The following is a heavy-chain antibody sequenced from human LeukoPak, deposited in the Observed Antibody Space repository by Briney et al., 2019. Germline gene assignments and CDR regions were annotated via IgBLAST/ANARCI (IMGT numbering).Heavy chain of an antibody. J-gene: IGHJ4*02. Sequence: GESPKTSCKGSGYSFTSFWIAWVRQMPGKGLEWMGIIFPGDSDTSYSPSFQGQVTISADKSITTAYLQWSSLKASDTAMYYCARRGITVGGADYWGQGTLVTVSS. CDR2: IFPGDSDT. CDR1: GYSFTSFW. CDR3: ARRGITVGGADY. D-gene: IGHD6-19*01. V-gene: IGHV5-51*01.